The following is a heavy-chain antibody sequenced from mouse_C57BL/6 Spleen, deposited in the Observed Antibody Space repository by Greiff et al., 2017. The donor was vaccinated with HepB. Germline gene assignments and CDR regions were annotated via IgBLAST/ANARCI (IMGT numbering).Heavy chain of an antibody. Sequence: VQLKQSGPELVKPGASVKIPCKASGYTFTDYNMDWVKQSHGKSLEWIGDINPNNGGTIYNQKFKGKATLTVDNASSTAYMELRSLTSEDTAVYYCARSEHGYAMDYWDQGTSVTVSS. J-gene: IGHJ4*01. CDR1: GYTFTDYN. CDR3: ARSEHGYAMDY. V-gene: IGHV1-18*01. CDR2: INPNNGGT.